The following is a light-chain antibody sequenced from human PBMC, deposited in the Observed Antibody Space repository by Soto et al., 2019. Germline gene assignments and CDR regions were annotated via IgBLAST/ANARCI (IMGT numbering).Light chain of an antibody. Sequence: QSVLTQPASVSGSPGQSITISCTGTSSDVGGYNYVSWYQQHPGKAPKLMIYEVSNRPSGVFNRFSGSKSGNTASLTISGLQAEDEADYYCSSYAGSSAYVFGTGTKLTVL. CDR1: SSDVGGYNY. V-gene: IGLV2-14*01. CDR2: EVS. CDR3: SSYAGSSAYV. J-gene: IGLJ1*01.